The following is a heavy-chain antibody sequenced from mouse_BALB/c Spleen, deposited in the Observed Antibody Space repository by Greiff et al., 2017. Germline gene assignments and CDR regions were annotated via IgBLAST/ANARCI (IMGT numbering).Heavy chain of an antibody. Sequence: EVMLVESGAELVKPGASVKLSCTASGFNIKDTYMHWVKQRPEQGLEWIGRIDPANGNTKYDPKFQGKATITADTSSNTAYLQLSSLTSEDTAVYYCASVPYGSSYWYFDVWGAGTTVTVSS. CDR1: GFNIKDTY. J-gene: IGHJ1*01. CDR2: IDPANGNT. CDR3: ASVPYGSSYWYFDV. V-gene: IGHV14-3*02. D-gene: IGHD1-1*01.